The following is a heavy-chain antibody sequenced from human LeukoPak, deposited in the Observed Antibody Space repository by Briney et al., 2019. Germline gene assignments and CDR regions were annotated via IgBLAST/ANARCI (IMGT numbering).Heavy chain of an antibody. CDR2: ISSSSSYI. J-gene: IGHJ4*02. D-gene: IGHD5-18*01. CDR3: ARDREYSYGDFDY. CDR1: GFTFSSYS. V-gene: IGHV3-21*01. Sequence: GGSLRLSCAASGFTFSSYSMNWVRQAPGKGLEWVSSISSSSSYIYYADSVKGRFTISRDNAKNSLYLQMNSLRAEDTVVYYCARDREYSYGDFDYWGQGTLVTVSS.